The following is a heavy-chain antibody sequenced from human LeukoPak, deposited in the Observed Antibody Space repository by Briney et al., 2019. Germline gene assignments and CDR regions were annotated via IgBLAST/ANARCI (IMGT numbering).Heavy chain of an antibody. CDR2: INTNTGNP. V-gene: IGHV7-4-1*02. CDR3: ARELGGDIVVVPATPY. J-gene: IGHJ4*02. Sequence: ASVNVSCKASGYTFTSYAMNWVRQAPGQGLEWMGWINTNTGNPTYAQGFTGRFVFSLDTSVSTAYLQISSLKAEDTAVYYCARELGGDIVVVPATPYWGQGTLVTVSS. CDR1: GYTFTSYA. D-gene: IGHD2-2*01.